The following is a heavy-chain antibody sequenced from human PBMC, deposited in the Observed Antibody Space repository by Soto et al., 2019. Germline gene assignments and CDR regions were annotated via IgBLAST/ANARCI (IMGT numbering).Heavy chain of an antibody. V-gene: IGHV3-30*02. CDR2: ILHDGSVE. J-gene: IGHJ4*02. D-gene: IGHD1-26*01. Sequence: GGSLRLSCAASGFTFGNYDMHWVRQAPGKGLEWMALILHDGSVEYYADSVKGRFTISRDNSKNTLHLQMNSLRAEDTAVYYCALRKTGSYFDYWGQGTLVTVSS. CDR3: ALRKTGSYFDY. CDR1: GFTFGNYD.